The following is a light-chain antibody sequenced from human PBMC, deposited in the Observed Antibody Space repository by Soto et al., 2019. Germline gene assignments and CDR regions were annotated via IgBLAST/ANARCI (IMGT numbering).Light chain of an antibody. Sequence: DIQMTQSPSPVSASVGDRVTITCRASQGISTWLAWYQQKPGKAPKLLIYGASSLQSGIPSRCSRGGSGTDFSLTISNLQPEDLPTYYYQQANRFPISFGQGTRLEIK. CDR3: QQANRFPIS. V-gene: IGKV1-12*01. CDR2: GAS. CDR1: QGISTW. J-gene: IGKJ5*01.